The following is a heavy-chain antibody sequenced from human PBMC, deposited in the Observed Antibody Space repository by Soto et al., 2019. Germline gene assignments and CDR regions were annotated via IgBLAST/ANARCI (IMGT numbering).Heavy chain of an antibody. CDR1: GGSISSSNW. D-gene: IGHD2-15*01. CDR2: IYHSGST. Sequence: QVQLQESGPGLVKPSGTLSLTCAVSGGSISSSNWWSWVRQPPGKGLEWIGEIYHSGSTNYNPSLKRRVTISLDKSKNQFSLKLSSVTAADTAVYYCARIYCSGGSCSSYYYSYGMDVWGQGTTVTVSS. CDR3: ARIYCSGGSCSSYYYSYGMDV. J-gene: IGHJ6*02. V-gene: IGHV4-4*02.